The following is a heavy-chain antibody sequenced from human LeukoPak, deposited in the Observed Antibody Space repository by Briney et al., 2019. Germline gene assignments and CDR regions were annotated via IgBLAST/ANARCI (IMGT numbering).Heavy chain of an antibody. Sequence: GGSLRLSCAASGFTFSDYYMSWIRQAPGKGLEWVSYISSSGSTIYYADSVEGRFTISRDNAKNSLYLQMNSLRAEDTAVYYCARLYYYDSSGQDYWGQGTLVTVSS. D-gene: IGHD3-22*01. J-gene: IGHJ4*02. CDR1: GFTFSDYY. CDR2: ISSSGSTI. CDR3: ARLYYYDSSGQDY. V-gene: IGHV3-11*01.